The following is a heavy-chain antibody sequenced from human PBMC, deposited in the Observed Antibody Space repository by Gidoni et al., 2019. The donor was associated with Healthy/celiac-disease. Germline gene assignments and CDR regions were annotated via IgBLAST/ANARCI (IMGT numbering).Heavy chain of an antibody. J-gene: IGHJ4*02. V-gene: IGHV4-59*01. CDR1: GGSISRYY. D-gene: IGHD3-22*01. Sequence: QVQLQESGPGLVKPSETLSLTCTVSGGSISRYYWSWIRQPPGKGLEWIGYIYYSGSTNYNPSLKSRVTISVDTSKNQFSLKLSSVTAADTAVYYCARVSSSGYLDYFDYWGQGTLVTVSS. CDR3: ARVSSSGYLDYFDY. CDR2: IYYSGST.